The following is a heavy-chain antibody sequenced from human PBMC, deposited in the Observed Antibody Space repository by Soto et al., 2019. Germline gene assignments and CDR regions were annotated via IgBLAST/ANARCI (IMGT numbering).Heavy chain of an antibody. D-gene: IGHD1-26*01. CDR2: IYPGDSDT. CDR3: ARRIVGGTAYLDY. CDR1: GYSFTNHW. Sequence: GESLKISCKASGYSFTNHWIAWVRQMPGKGLEWMGIIYPGDSDTRYSPSFQGQVTISADRSITTAYLQWSSLKASDTAIYYCARRIVGGTAYLDYWGQGSLVTVSS. V-gene: IGHV5-51*01. J-gene: IGHJ4*02.